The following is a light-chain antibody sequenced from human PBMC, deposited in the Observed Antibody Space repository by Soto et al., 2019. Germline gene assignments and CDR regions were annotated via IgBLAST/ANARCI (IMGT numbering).Light chain of an antibody. CDR2: DAS. Sequence: DIVLTPSPATLSLSPGERATLSCRASQSVSSYLAWYQQKPGQAPRLLIYDASNRATGIPARFSGSGSGTDFTLTISSLEPEDFAVYYCQQRSNWPTFGQGTKVDIK. V-gene: IGKV3-11*01. J-gene: IGKJ1*01. CDR1: QSVSSY. CDR3: QQRSNWPT.